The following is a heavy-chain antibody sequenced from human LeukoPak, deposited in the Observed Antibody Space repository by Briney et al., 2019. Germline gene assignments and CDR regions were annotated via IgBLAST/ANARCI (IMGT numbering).Heavy chain of an antibody. D-gene: IGHD5-18*01. V-gene: IGHV4-4*07. Sequence: PSETLSLTCTVSGGSVSGSYWNWIRQPAGRGLEWIGRIYSTGSTNYNPSLKSRVTMSVDTSENQFSLKLFSVTAADTAVYYCARDLGGYNYGYSFDYWGQGTLVTVSS. CDR3: ARDLGGYNYGYSFDY. CDR2: IYSTGST. CDR1: GGSVSGSY. J-gene: IGHJ4*02.